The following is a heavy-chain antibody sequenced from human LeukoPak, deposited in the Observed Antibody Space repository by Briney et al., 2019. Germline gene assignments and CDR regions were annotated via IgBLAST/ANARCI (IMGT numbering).Heavy chain of an antibody. CDR1: GGTFSSYA. J-gene: IGHJ4*02. D-gene: IGHD2-21*02. Sequence: SSVKVSCKASGGTFSSYAISWVRQAPGQGLEWMGGIIPIFGTANYAQKFQGRVTITTDESTSTAYMELSRLRSEDTAVYYCARWGNCGGDCSPDVDYWGQGTLVTVSS. CDR2: IIPIFGTA. V-gene: IGHV1-69*05. CDR3: ARWGNCGGDCSPDVDY.